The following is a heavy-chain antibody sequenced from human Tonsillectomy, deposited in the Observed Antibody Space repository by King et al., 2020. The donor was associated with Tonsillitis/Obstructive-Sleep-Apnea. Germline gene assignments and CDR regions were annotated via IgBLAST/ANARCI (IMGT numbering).Heavy chain of an antibody. J-gene: IGHJ4*02. Sequence: QLVQSGAEVKKPGESLKISCKGSGYSFITYWIGWVRQMPGKGLEWMGLIYPGDSDTTYSPSFQGQVTISVDKSISTAYLQWSSLKASDSAFYYCATSPGYSSRWRIDYWGQGTLVTVSS. CDR1: GYSFITYW. CDR3: ATSPGYSSRWRIDY. V-gene: IGHV5-51*03. CDR2: IYPGDSDT. D-gene: IGHD6-13*01.